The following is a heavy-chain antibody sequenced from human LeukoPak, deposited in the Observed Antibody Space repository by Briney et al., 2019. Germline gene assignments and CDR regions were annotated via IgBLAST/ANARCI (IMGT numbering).Heavy chain of an antibody. J-gene: IGHJ4*02. CDR3: APSSLTFSNGWYGY. D-gene: IGHD6-19*01. CDR1: GFTFSSYW. Sequence: GGSLRLSCAASGFTFSSYWMHWVRQAPGKGLVWVSRINTDGSSTSYADSVKGRFTISRDNAKSTLYLQMNSLRAEDTAVYYCAPSSLTFSNGWYGYWGQGTLVTVSS. CDR2: INTDGSST. V-gene: IGHV3-74*01.